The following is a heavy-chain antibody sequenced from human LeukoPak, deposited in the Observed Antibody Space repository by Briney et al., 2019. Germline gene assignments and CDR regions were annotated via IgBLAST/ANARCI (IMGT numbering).Heavy chain of an antibody. V-gene: IGHV4-4*07. CDR1: GGSISSYY. CDR2: IYTSGST. D-gene: IGHD2-2*01. CDR3: ARDGLIYCSSTSCPPWFDP. Sequence: PSEPLSLTCTVSGGSISSYYWSWIRQPAGKGLEWIGRIYTSGSTNYNPSLKSRVTMSVDTSKNQFSLKLSSVTAADTAVYYCARDGLIYCSSTSCPPWFDPWGQGTLVTVSS. J-gene: IGHJ5*02.